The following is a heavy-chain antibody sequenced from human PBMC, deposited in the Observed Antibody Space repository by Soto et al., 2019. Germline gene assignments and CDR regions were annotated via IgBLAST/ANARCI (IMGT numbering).Heavy chain of an antibody. Sequence: QVQLVQSGAEVKKPGSSVKVSCKASGGTFSSDSFSWVRQAPGQGLEWMGGIIPMFDTPIYAQKFQDRVTITADESPSTAYMQLSSLRSGVTAVYYCARSGGLDRDFNYWGQGSLVTVSS. D-gene: IGHD2-15*01. J-gene: IGHJ4*02. V-gene: IGHV1-69*12. CDR2: IIPMFDTP. CDR3: ARSGGLDRDFNY. CDR1: GGTFSSDS.